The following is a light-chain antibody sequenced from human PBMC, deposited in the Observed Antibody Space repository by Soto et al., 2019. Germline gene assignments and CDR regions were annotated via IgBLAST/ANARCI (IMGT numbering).Light chain of an antibody. V-gene: IGKV1-27*01. J-gene: IGKJ1*01. CDR1: QGFSNY. Sequence: DIQMTQSPSSLSASVGDRVTITCRASQGFSNYLAWYQQKPGKAPKLLIYAASTLQSGVPSRFSGSGSGTDFTLTISSLQPEDVATYYCQKYNSAPRWTFGQGTKVEI. CDR2: AAS. CDR3: QKYNSAPRWT.